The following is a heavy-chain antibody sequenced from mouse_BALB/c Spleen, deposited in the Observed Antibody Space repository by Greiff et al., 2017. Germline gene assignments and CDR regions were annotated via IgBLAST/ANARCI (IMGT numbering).Heavy chain of an antibody. CDR2: IWSGGST. CDR1: GFSLTSYG. J-gene: IGHJ3*01. CDR3: ARKGPARATLFAY. V-gene: IGHV2-2*02. Sequence: VMLVESGPGLVQPSQSLSITCTVSGFSLTSYGVHWVRQSPGKGLEWLGVIWSGGSTDYNAAFISRLGISKDNSKSQVFFKMNSLQANDTAIYYCARKGPARATLFAYWGQGTLVTVSA. D-gene: IGHD3-1*01.